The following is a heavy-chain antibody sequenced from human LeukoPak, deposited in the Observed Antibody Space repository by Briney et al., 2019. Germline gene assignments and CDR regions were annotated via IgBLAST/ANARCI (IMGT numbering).Heavy chain of an antibody. CDR1: GGSISSYY. J-gene: IGHJ4*02. D-gene: IGHD6-19*01. V-gene: IGHV4-59*01. CDR2: IYYSGST. CDR3: AREPREVAVAGHFDY. Sequence: SETLSLTCTVSGGSISSYYWSWIRQPPGKGLEWIGYIYYSGSTNYNPSLKSRVTISVDTSKNQFSLKLSSVTAADTAVYYCAREPREVAVAGHFDYWGQGTLVTVSS.